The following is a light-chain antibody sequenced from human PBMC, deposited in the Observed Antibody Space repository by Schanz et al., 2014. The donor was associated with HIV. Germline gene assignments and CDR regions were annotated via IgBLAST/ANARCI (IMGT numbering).Light chain of an antibody. CDR2: EVS. Sequence: QSALTQPPSASGSLGQSVTISCTGTSSDVGGYNYVSWYQQHPGKAPKLMIYEVSKRPSGVSNRFSGSKSGNTASLTISGLQAEDEADYYCCSYTTTSTYVFGAGTKLTVL. J-gene: IGLJ1*01. V-gene: IGLV2-14*01. CDR3: CSYTTTSTYV. CDR1: SSDVGGYNY.